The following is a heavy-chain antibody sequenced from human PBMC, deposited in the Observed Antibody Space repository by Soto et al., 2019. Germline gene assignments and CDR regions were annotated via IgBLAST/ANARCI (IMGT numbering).Heavy chain of an antibody. CDR3: AKELGIAAAGPIDY. J-gene: IGHJ4*02. V-gene: IGHV3-9*01. CDR2: ISWNSGSI. CDR1: GFTFYDYA. D-gene: IGHD6-13*01. Sequence: GGSPRLSCAASGFTFYDYAMHWVRQDPGKGLEWVSGISWNSGSIGYADSVKGRFTISRDNAKNSLYLQMNSLRAEDTALYYCAKELGIAAAGPIDYWGQGTLVTVSS.